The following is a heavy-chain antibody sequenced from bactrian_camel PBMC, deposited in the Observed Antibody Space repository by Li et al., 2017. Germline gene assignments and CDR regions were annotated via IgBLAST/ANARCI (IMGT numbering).Heavy chain of an antibody. CDR3: LAAEGDSYDPPC. J-gene: IGHJ4*01. CDR1: GFTFSSLY. D-gene: IGHD2*01. Sequence: DVQLVESGGGLVQPGGSLRLSCTASGFTFSSLYMYWVRQAPGKGLEWVSSISGGGNTYYTNSVKGRFTIARDNTKNTVYLQMSSLQSEDTALYYCLAAEGDSYDPPCWGQGTQVTVS. V-gene: IGHV3S10*01. CDR2: ISGGGNT.